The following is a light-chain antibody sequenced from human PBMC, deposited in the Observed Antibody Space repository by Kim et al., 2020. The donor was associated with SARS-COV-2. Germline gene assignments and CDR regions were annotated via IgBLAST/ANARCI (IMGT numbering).Light chain of an antibody. Sequence: AIQMTQSPSSLSASVGDRVIITCRASQYIRTYLGWYQQKPGTAPKLLIYAASMLQSGVPSRFSGSGSGSDFTLTISSLQPEDFATYYCQQHYTPPRTFGEGTKVDIK. CDR2: AAS. J-gene: IGKJ1*01. CDR3: QQHYTPPRT. V-gene: IGKV1-6*01. CDR1: QYIRTY.